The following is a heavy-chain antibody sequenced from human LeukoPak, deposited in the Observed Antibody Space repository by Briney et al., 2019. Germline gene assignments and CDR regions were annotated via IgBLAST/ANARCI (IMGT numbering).Heavy chain of an antibody. CDR2: IYTSGST. Sequence: LETLSLTCTVSGGSISSYYWSWIRQPAGKGLEWIGRIYTSGSTNYNPSLKSRVTMSVDTSKNQFSLKLSSVTAADTAVYYCARESALLSYYYYYYYMDVWGKGTTVTVSS. CDR1: GGSISSYY. J-gene: IGHJ6*03. V-gene: IGHV4-4*07. D-gene: IGHD2-21*01. CDR3: ARESALLSYYYYYYYMDV.